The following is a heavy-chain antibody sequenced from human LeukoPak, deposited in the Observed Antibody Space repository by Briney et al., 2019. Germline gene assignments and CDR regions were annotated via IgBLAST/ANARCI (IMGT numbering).Heavy chain of an antibody. Sequence: PSQTLSLTYTVSGGSISSGDYYWSWIRQPPGKGLEWIGYIYYSGSTYYNPSLKSRVTISVDTSKNQFSLKLSSVTAADTAVYYCARGGYSGSYPLYYYYGMDVWGQGTTVTVSS. V-gene: IGHV4-30-4*01. CDR3: ARGGYSGSYPLYYYYGMDV. J-gene: IGHJ6*02. D-gene: IGHD1-26*01. CDR2: IYYSGST. CDR1: GGSISSGDYY.